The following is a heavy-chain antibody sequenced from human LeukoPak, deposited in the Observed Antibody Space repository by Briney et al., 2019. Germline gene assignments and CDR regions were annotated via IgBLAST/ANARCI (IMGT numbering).Heavy chain of an antibody. CDR3: ARHLYYSASAFWYIDL. Sequence: SETLSLTCTLSGDSITSSDHYWVWIRQSPGKGLEWIGSVSHSGNTYYKSSLKSRVTVSLDTSKNEFSLILTSVTAADTAEYYCARHLYYSASAFWYIDLWGRGTLVIVSP. CDR1: GDSITSSDHY. J-gene: IGHJ2*01. V-gene: IGHV4-39*01. D-gene: IGHD3-10*01. CDR2: VSHSGNT.